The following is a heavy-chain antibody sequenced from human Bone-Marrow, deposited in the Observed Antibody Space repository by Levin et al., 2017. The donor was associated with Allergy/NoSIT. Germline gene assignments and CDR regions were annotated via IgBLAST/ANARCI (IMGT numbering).Heavy chain of an antibody. CDR2: MNPNSGNT. J-gene: IGHJ5*02. V-gene: IGHV1-8*02. CDR1: GYTFTSYH. Sequence: GGSLRLSCKASGYTFTSYHINWVRQAPGQGLEWMGWMNPNSGNTGYAQKFQGRVSLTRSTSISTAYMELSSLRSEDTAVYYCARMDAHLGSCSGDGCSNWFDPWGQGTLVTVSS. CDR3: ARMDAHLGSCSGDGCSNWFDP. D-gene: IGHD2-15*01.